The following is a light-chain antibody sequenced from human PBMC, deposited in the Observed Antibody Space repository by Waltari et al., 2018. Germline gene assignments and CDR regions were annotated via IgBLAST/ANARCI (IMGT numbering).Light chain of an antibody. V-gene: IGKV1-39*01. J-gene: IGKJ1*01. CDR1: QRISGY. CDR3: QQSYSVPWT. Sequence: DIQLTQSPSSLSASVGDRVTMTCRASQRISGYLHWYQKKPGKAPKLLIYAATSLESGVPSRFSGSESGTDFTLTITSLHPEDYATYYCQQSYSVPWT. CDR2: AAT.